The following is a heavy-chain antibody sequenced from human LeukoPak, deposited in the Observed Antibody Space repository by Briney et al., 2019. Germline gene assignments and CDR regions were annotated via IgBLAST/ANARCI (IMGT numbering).Heavy chain of an antibody. CDR2: INPNSGGT. V-gene: IGHV1-2*02. J-gene: IGHJ4*02. CDR1: GYTFTGYY. D-gene: IGHD3-16*02. Sequence: ASVKVSCKAPGYTFTGYYMHWVRQAPGQGLEWMGWINPNSGGTNYAQKFQGRVTMTRDTSISTAYMELSRLRSDDTAVYYCARGPKAMITFGGVIVFFDYWGQGTLVTVSS. CDR3: ARGPKAMITFGGVIVFFDY.